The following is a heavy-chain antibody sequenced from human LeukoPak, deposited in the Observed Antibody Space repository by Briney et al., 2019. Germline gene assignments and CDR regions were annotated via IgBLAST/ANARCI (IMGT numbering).Heavy chain of an antibody. CDR1: GFSFSSYE. D-gene: IGHD6-19*01. J-gene: IGHJ4*02. CDR3: ARSLFYSSGWYPFDY. Sequence: PGGSLRLSCAASGFSFSSYEMNWVRQAPGKGLEWISYISSSSNTIYYADSVKGRFTISRDNAKNSLYLQMNSLRAEDTAVYYCARSLFYSSGWYPFDYWGQGTLVTVSS. CDR2: ISSSSNTI. V-gene: IGHV3-48*03.